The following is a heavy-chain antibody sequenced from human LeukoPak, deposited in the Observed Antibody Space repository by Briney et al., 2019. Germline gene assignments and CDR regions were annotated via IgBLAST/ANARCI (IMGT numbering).Heavy chain of an antibody. V-gene: IGHV3-23*01. CDR2: ISGSSGLT. D-gene: IGHD4-17*01. CDR3: ARRGESTSYGDYRFDY. CDR1: GFTFSNAW. J-gene: IGHJ4*02. Sequence: GGSLRLSCAASGFTFSNAWMSWVRQAPGRGLEWVSAISGSSGLTYYADSVKGRFTISRDNSKNTLFLQMNSLRAEDTAVYYCARRGESTSYGDYRFDYWGQGTLVTVSS.